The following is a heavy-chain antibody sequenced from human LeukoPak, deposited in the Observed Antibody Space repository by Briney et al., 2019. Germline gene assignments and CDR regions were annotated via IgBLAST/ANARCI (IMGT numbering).Heavy chain of an antibody. V-gene: IGHV3-23*01. CDR3: ARRGGSSGWGAFDI. CDR2: ISGSGDST. Sequence: GGSLRLSCAASGFTLSSNTMNWVRQAPDKGLEWVSSISGSGDSTFYADSVKGRFAIFSDNSKNTLYLQMNCLSHEDTAIYYCARRGGSSGWGAFDIWSQGTVVTVSS. D-gene: IGHD2-15*01. J-gene: IGHJ3*02. CDR1: GFTLSSNT.